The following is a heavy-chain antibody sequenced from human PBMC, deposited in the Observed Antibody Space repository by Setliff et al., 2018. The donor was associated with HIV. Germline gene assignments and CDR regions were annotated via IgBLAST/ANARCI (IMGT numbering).Heavy chain of an antibody. Sequence: PSETLSLTCTVSGGAISSNKWWSWVRQSPGKGLEWIGEISHSGTANYNASLKSRVTMPIDKSTDQFSPKMRSVTAADTAVYYCARATRRNDAFDIWGQGTMVTVSS. CDR1: GGAISSNKW. V-gene: IGHV4-4*02. D-gene: IGHD1-1*01. CDR3: ARATRRNDAFDI. CDR2: ISHSGTA. J-gene: IGHJ3*02.